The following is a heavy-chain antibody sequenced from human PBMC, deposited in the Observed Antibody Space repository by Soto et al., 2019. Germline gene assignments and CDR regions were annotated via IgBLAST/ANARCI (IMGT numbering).Heavy chain of an antibody. CDR2: INPNSGGT. CDR1: GYTFTGYS. Sequence: ASVKVSCKASGYTFTGYSMHWVRQAPGQGLEWMGWINPNSGGTNYAQKFQGWVTMTRDTSISTAYMELSRLASDDTAVYYCGITVTTYFHFWGQGTLVTVSS. V-gene: IGHV1-2*04. CDR3: GITVTTYFHF. J-gene: IGHJ4*02. D-gene: IGHD4-17*01.